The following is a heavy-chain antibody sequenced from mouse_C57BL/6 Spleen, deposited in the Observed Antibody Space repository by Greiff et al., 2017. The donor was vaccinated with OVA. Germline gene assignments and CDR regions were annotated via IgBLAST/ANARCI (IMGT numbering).Heavy chain of an antibody. V-gene: IGHV10-1*01. CDR2: IRSKSNNYAT. CDR1: GFSFNTYA. Sequence: EVQLVESGGGLVQPKGSLKLSCAASGFSFNTYAMNWVRQAPGTGLEWVARIRSKSNNYATYYADSVKDRFTISRDDSESMLYLQMNNLKTEDTAMYYCVRHGGDDYDAWFAYWGQGTLVTVSA. D-gene: IGHD2-4*01. J-gene: IGHJ3*01. CDR3: VRHGGDDYDAWFAY.